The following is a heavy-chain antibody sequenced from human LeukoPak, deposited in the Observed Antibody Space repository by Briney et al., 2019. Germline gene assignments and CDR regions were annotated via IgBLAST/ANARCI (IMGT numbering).Heavy chain of an antibody. Sequence: GESLKISCKGSGYSFTNYWIGWVRRMPGKGLQDMGIIYTVDSDTKYSPSFQGQVTISVDKSIKTAYLQWTSLKASDTAMYYCARGGSGWYFDYWGHGSLVTVS. J-gene: IGHJ4*01. D-gene: IGHD6-19*01. V-gene: IGHV5-51*01. CDR1: GYSFTNYW. CDR2: IYTVDSDT. CDR3: ARGGSGWYFDY.